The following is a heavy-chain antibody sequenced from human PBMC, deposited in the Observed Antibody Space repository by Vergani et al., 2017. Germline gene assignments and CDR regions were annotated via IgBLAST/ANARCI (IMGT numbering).Heavy chain of an antibody. J-gene: IGHJ4*02. CDR2: IGSSGPYI. CDR3: AKSSKVVPAANNYYDSSGYS. CDR1: GFTFSDFS. Sequence: VQLVESGGGLVKPGGSLRLSCAASGFTFSDFSMSWVRQAPGKGLEWVAFIGSSGPYINYADSVKGRFTISRDNSKNTLYLQMNSLRAEDTAVYYCAKSSKVVPAANNYYDSSGYSWGQGTLVTVSS. D-gene: IGHD3-22*01. V-gene: IGHV3-21*04.